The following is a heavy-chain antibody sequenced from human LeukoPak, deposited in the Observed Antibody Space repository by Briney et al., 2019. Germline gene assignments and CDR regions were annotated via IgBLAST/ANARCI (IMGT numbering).Heavy chain of an antibody. CDR2: IVVGSGNT. J-gene: IGHJ4*02. V-gene: IGHV1-58*01. CDR3: AADGTHSSGYYYRVHFDY. CDR1: GFTFTSSA. Sequence: ASVKVSCKASGFTFTSSAVQWVRQARGQRLEWIGWIVVGSGNTNYAQKFQERVTTTRDMSTSTAYMELSSLRSEDTAVYYCAADGTHSSGYYYRVHFDYWGQGTLVTVSS. D-gene: IGHD3-22*01.